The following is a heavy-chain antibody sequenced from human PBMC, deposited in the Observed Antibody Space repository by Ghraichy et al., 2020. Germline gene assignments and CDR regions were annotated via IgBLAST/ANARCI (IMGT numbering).Heavy chain of an antibody. D-gene: IGHD3-22*01. CDR1: GFTFSSYW. CDR2: INSDGSST. Sequence: GGSLRLSCAASGFTFSSYWMHWVRQAPGKGLVWVSRINSDGSSTSYADSVKGRFTISRDNAKNTLYLQMNSLRAEDTAVYYCARASYDSSGYYYPLGGFYYYYGMDVWGQGTTVTVSS. CDR3: ARASYDSSGYYYPLGGFYYYYGMDV. V-gene: IGHV3-74*01. J-gene: IGHJ6*02.